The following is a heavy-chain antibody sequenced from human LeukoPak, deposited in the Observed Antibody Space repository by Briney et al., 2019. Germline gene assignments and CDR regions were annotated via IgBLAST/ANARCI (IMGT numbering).Heavy chain of an antibody. CDR2: INWNGGSS. V-gene: IGHV3-20*04. CDR3: ARAFSATLMPGLGAIDL. CDR1: GFNFGDYG. J-gene: IGHJ3*01. Sequence: GGSLRLSCAASGFNFGDYGMSWVRQAPGKGLEWVSGINWNGGSSGYADSVKGRFTISRDNADNSLHLQMNSLTGDDTAFYFCARAFSATLMPGLGAIDLWGQGTLVTVSS. D-gene: IGHD2-15*01.